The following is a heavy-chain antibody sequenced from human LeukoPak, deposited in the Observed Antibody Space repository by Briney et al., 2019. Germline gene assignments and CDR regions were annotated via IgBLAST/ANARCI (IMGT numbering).Heavy chain of an antibody. Sequence: ASVKVSCKASGYTFTSYDINWVRQATGQGLEWMGWMNPNSGNTGYAQKFQGRVTMTRNTSISTAYMELSSLRSEDTAVYYRAREKAYCGGDCYWIYYGMDVWGQGTTVTVSS. CDR1: GYTFTSYD. D-gene: IGHD2-21*02. J-gene: IGHJ6*02. CDR2: MNPNSGNT. V-gene: IGHV1-8*01. CDR3: AREKAYCGGDCYWIYYGMDV.